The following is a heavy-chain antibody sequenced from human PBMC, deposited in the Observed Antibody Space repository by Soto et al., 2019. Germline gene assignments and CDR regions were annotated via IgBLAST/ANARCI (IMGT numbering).Heavy chain of an antibody. Sequence: SETLSLSCPVSGGSVSRYYFSWLRQPPGKGLEWIGYIYYRARTNYNPSLKSRVTISVDTSKNQFSLKLSSVTAADTAVYYCARLRGYSNYNWFDPWGQGTLVTVSS. V-gene: IGHV4-59*08. CDR2: IYYRART. D-gene: IGHD4-4*01. J-gene: IGHJ5*02. CDR1: GGSVSRYY. CDR3: ARLRGYSNYNWFDP.